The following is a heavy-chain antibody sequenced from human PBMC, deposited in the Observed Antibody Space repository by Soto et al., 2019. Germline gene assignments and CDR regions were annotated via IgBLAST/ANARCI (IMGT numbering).Heavy chain of an antibody. CDR2: LYYSGTT. V-gene: IGHV4-59*01. CDR1: GASITTKS. CDR3: ARQDDSTP. J-gene: IGHJ5*02. Sequence: TSETLSLTCTVSGASITTKSWNWVRQSPGKGLEWIGYLYYSGTTNYNPSLKSRVTISIDTSKNQISLNLTSVTAADTAVYYCARQDDSTPWGQGTLVTV. D-gene: IGHD3-22*01.